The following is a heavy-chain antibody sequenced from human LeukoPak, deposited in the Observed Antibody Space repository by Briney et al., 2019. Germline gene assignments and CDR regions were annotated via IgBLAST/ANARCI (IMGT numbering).Heavy chain of an antibody. CDR1: GGTFSSYA. D-gene: IGHD3-10*01. V-gene: IGHV1-69*04. CDR3: ARENYYGSGSYYAYAFDI. J-gene: IGHJ3*02. Sequence: SVKVSCKASGGTFSSYAISWVRQAPGQGLEWMGRIIPILGIANYAQKLQGRVTMTTDTSTSTAYMELRSLRSDDTAVYYCARENYYGSGSYYAYAFDIWGQGTMVTVSS. CDR2: IIPILGIA.